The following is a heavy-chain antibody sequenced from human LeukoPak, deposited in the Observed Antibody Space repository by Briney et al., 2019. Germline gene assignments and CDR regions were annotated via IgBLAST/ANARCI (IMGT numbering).Heavy chain of an antibody. V-gene: IGHV1-18*01. CDR1: GYTFTSYG. D-gene: IGHD6-19*01. CDR3: ARDQAVAGTRRGRFDY. CDR2: ISAYNGNT. J-gene: IGHJ4*02. Sequence: ASVKVSCKASGYTFTSYGISWVRQAPGQGLEWMGWISAYNGNTNYAQKLQGRVTMTTDTSTSTAYMELRSLRSDDTAVYYCARDQAVAGTRRGRFDYWGQGTLVTVSP.